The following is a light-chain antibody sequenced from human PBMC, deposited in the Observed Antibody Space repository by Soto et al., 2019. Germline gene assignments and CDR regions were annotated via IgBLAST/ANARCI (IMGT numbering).Light chain of an antibody. CDR3: AAWDDSMNGYV. J-gene: IGLJ1*01. Sequence: VLSQPPSSSGTPGQRVTISRSGSSSNIGSNTVSWYQQFPGTAPKLLIYFNIQRPSGVPDRFSGSKSGTSASLAISELQSEDEADYYCAAWDDSMNGYVFGTGNKVTVL. CDR2: FNI. V-gene: IGLV1-44*01. CDR1: SSNIGSNT.